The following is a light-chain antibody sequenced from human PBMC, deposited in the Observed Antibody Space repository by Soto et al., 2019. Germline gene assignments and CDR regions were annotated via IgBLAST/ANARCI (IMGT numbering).Light chain of an antibody. Sequence: AIQMTQSPSSLSASVGDRVTITCRASQGIRDDLGWYQQKPGKAPKLLIYAASTLQSGVPSGFSGSGSGTDFTLTISSLQPEDFTTYYCLQDYDYPLTFGGGTRVEIK. CDR2: AAS. J-gene: IGKJ4*01. V-gene: IGKV1-6*01. CDR3: LQDYDYPLT. CDR1: QGIRDD.